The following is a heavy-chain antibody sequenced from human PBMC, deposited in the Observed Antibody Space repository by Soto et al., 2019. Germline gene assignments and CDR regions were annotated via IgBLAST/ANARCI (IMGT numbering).Heavy chain of an antibody. D-gene: IGHD2-15*01. V-gene: IGHV4-31*03. J-gene: IGHJ4*02. Sequence: NPSETLSLTCTVSGGSINSGGYYWSWIRQHPGKGLEWIGYIYYSGSTYYNPSLKSRVTISVDMSKNQFSLKLSSVTAADTAVYYCARGVVVVAAADYWGQGTLVTVSS. CDR1: GGSINSGGYY. CDR3: ARGVVVVAAADY. CDR2: IYYSGST.